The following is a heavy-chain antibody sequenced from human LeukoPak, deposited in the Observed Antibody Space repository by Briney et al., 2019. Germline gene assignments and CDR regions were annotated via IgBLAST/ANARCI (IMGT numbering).Heavy chain of an antibody. CDR2: IYYDGSNI. CDR1: EFTFTTYG. V-gene: IGHV3-33*01. D-gene: IGHD3-22*01. J-gene: IGHJ5*02. Sequence: PGRSLTLSCAASEFTFTTYGMHWVRQAPGKGLEWVAFIYYDGSNIYYADYVKGRFTISRDISKNTLYLQMDSLRAEDTAIYYCARAGDSSGYYSWFNPWGQGTLVTVSS. CDR3: ARAGDSSGYYSWFNP.